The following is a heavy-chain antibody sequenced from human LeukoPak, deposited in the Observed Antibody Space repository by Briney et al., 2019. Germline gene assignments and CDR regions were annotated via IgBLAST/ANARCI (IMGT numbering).Heavy chain of an antibody. CDR2: IRYDGDSK. Sequence: TGGSLRLSCAASGFTFSSYGMHWVRQAPGKGLEWVAFIRYDGDSKYYADSVKGRFTISRDNSKNTLYLQMNSLRVEDTAVFYCAKDPRDWNYGGAFDYWGQGTLVTVSS. J-gene: IGHJ4*02. D-gene: IGHD1-7*01. CDR1: GFTFSSYG. V-gene: IGHV3-30*02. CDR3: AKDPRDWNYGGAFDY.